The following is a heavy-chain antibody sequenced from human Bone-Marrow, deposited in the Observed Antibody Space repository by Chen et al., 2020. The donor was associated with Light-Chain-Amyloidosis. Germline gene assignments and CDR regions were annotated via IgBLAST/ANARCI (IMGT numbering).Heavy chain of an antibody. CDR3: AREKAIHRGMDV. J-gene: IGHJ6*02. Sequence: VQLVQSGTEVKKPGASVKVSCKASGYTFSAFSMHWVRQAPGQGLEWMGWINANSGGTNYAQKFQGRVTMTRDTSISTVYMELSRLRPDDTAVYYCAREKAIHRGMDVWGQGTTVTVSS. CDR1: GYTFSAFS. CDR2: INANSGGT. V-gene: IGHV1-2*02.